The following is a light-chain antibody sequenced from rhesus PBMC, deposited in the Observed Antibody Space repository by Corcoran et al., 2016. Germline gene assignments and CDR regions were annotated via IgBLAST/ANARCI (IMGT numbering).Light chain of an antibody. CDR3: QQYYSDPYS. CDR1: QSFSSS. V-gene: IGKV1-46*01. Sequence: DIQMTQSPSSLSASVGDTVTITCRASQSFSSSLAWYQQKPGKAPKPLIYSASSLQSGVPSRFSGSKLRTEFTLTISSLQPEDIARYYCQQYYSDPYSFGQGTKVEIK. CDR2: SAS. J-gene: IGKJ2*01.